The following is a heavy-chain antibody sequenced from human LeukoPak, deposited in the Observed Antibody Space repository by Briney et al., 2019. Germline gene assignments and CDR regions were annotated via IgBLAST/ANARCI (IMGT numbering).Heavy chain of an antibody. D-gene: IGHD3-22*01. J-gene: IGHJ4*02. CDR2: IKSKTDGGTI. CDR3: IYFDTSGVPY. V-gene: IGHV3-15*01. Sequence: TGGSLRLSCAASGFTFSNAWMSWVRQAPGKGLEWVGRIKSKTDGGTIDYTAPVKGRFTISRDDSKNTLYLQMNSLKTEDTALYYCIYFDTSGVPYWGQGALVTVSS. CDR1: GFTFSNAW.